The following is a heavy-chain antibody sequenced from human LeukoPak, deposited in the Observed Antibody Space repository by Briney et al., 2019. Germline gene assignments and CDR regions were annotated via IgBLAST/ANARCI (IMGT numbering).Heavy chain of an antibody. CDR3: ARHVDYYDSSGYYYPSHFDY. V-gene: IGHV5-51*01. CDR2: IYPGDSDT. CDR1: GYSFTSYW. D-gene: IGHD3-22*01. J-gene: IGHJ4*02. Sequence: GESLKISCKGSGYSFTSYWIGWVRQMPGKGLEWMGIIYPGDSDTRYSPSFQGQVTISADKSISTAYLQWSSLKASDTAMYYCARHVDYYDSSGYYYPSHFDYWGQGTLVTVSS.